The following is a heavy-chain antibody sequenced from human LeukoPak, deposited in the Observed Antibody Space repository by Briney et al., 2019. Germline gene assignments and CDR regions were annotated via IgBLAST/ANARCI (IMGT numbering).Heavy chain of an antibody. CDR2: ISGSGGST. Sequence: GGSLRLSCAASGFTFSSYAMSWVRQAPGKGLEWVSAISGSGGSTYYADSVKGRFTISRDNSKNTLYLQMNSLRAEDTAVYHCANHRKMVRGAMTPLFDYWGQGTLVTVSS. D-gene: IGHD3-10*01. CDR1: GFTFSSYA. J-gene: IGHJ4*02. V-gene: IGHV3-23*01. CDR3: ANHRKMVRGAMTPLFDY.